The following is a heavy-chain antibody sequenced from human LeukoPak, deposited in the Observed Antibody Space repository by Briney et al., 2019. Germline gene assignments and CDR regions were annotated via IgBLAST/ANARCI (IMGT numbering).Heavy chain of an antibody. CDR2: FYHSAST. V-gene: IGHV4-38-2*02. J-gene: IGHJ5*02. CDR1: GYSISTGYY. D-gene: IGHD5-24*01. CDR3: ARAQGDNWFEP. Sequence: SETLSLTCTVSGYSISTGYYWGWIRQPPGKGLEWIGSFYHSASTFYSPSLKSRVTISVDTSKNQFSLKLNSVTAADTAVYYCARAQGDNWFEPWGPGTLVTVSS.